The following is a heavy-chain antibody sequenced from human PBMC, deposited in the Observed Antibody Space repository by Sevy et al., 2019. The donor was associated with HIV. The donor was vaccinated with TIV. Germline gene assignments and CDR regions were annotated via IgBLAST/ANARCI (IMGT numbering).Heavy chain of an antibody. CDR3: ARHFLAVAGTPTIDY. J-gene: IGHJ4*02. CDR2: IYPGDSDT. D-gene: IGHD6-19*01. CDR1: GYSFTSYW. Sequence: GESLKISCKGSGYSFTSYWIGWVRQMPGKGLEWMGIIYPGDSDTRYSPSFQGQVTISADKSISTAYLQWSSLKASDTAMYYCARHFLAVAGTPTIDYWGQGTLVTDSS. V-gene: IGHV5-51*01.